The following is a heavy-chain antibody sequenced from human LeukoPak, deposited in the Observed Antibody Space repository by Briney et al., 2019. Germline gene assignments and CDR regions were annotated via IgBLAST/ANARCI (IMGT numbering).Heavy chain of an antibody. Sequence: GGSLRLSCAASGFTFNNYWMTWVRQGPGKGLEWEANIKPGGNEKYYVDSVKGRFTISRDNVKNSLYLQLNSLRAEDTAVYYCARDTHGDYWGQGTLVTVSS. D-gene: IGHD2-15*01. CDR1: GFTFNNYW. V-gene: IGHV3-7*01. CDR3: ARDTHGDY. J-gene: IGHJ4*02. CDR2: IKPGGNEK.